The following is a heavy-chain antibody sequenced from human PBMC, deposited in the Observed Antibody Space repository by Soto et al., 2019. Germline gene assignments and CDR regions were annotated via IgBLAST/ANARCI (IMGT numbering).Heavy chain of an antibody. CDR1: GGSISSGGYS. Sequence: SETRSLTCAVSGGSISSGGYSWSWIRQPPGKGLEWIGYIYHSGSTYYNPSLKSRVTISVDRSKNQFSLKLSSVTAADTAVYYCARTRRSIVGAIYDYWGQGTLVTVS. CDR2: IYHSGST. CDR3: ARTRRSIVGAIYDY. V-gene: IGHV4-30-2*01. J-gene: IGHJ4*02. D-gene: IGHD1-26*01.